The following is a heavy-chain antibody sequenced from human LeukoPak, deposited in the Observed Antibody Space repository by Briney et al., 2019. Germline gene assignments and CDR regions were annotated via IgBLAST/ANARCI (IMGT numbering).Heavy chain of an antibody. CDR1: GFTFSSYW. CDR2: INTDGSRT. D-gene: IGHD3-9*01. J-gene: IGHJ4*02. Sequence: GGSPRLSCAASGFTFSSYWMHWVRQVPGKGLVWVSRINTDGSRTYHADSVKGRFTISRDNAKNMLYLELNSLRAEDMAVYYCARVLTGYYHWDYWGQGTLVTVSS. CDR3: ARVLTGYYHWDY. V-gene: IGHV3-74*01.